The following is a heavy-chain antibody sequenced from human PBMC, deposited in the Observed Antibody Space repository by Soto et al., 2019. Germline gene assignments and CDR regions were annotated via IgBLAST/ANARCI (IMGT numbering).Heavy chain of an antibody. J-gene: IGHJ6*02. V-gene: IGHV4-61*01. CDR2: IYYSGST. Sequence: SETLSLTCTVSGGSVSSGSYYWSWIRQPPGKGLEWIGYIYYSGSTNYNPSLKSRVTISVDTSKNQFSLKLSSVTAADTAVYYCARSSPGWQLAMDVWGQGTTVTVSS. CDR3: ARSSPGWQLAMDV. CDR1: GGSVSSGSYY. D-gene: IGHD2-15*01.